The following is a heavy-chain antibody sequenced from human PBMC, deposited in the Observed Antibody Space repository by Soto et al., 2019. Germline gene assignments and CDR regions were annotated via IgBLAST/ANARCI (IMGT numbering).Heavy chain of an antibody. CDR3: TTDGDTAMVTPDAFDI. CDR1: GFTFNTYA. D-gene: IGHD5-18*01. V-gene: IGHV3-23*01. CDR2: TSASGTHT. Sequence: GGSLRLSCEASGFTFNTYAMNWVRQAPGKGLEWVAATSASGTHTYYATSVKGRFTISRDNSKNILYLQMNSLRAEDTAVYYCTTDGDTAMVTPDAFDIWGQGTMVTVSS. J-gene: IGHJ3*02.